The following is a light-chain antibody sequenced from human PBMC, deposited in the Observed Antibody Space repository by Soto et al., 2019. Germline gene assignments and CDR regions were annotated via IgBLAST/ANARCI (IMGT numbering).Light chain of an antibody. J-gene: IGKJ1*01. Sequence: TPMTLSPSTLSGSVGDRFTITGRSSETISSWLAWYQQKPGNAPKLLIYKASTIKSGVPSRFSGSGSWTEFTLTISSRQPDDFAAVYRQQYNSWSRTWTFGQGTKVDIK. V-gene: IGKV1-5*03. CDR2: KAS. CDR1: ETISSW. CDR3: QQYNSWSRTWT.